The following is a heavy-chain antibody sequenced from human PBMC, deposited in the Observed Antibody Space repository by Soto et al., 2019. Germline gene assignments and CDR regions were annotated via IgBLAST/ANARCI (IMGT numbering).Heavy chain of an antibody. V-gene: IGHV2-70*04. CDR2: IDWDADK. CDR3: ARMEPAAIPGSPNYFDY. Sequence: SGPTLVNPTQTLTLTCTFSGFSLSTSGMRVSWIRQPPGKALEWLARIDWDADKFYSTSLKTRLTISKDTSKNQVVLTMTNMDPVDTATYYCARMEPAAIPGSPNYFDYWGQGTLVTVSS. CDR1: GFSLSTSGMR. D-gene: IGHD2-2*02. J-gene: IGHJ4*02.